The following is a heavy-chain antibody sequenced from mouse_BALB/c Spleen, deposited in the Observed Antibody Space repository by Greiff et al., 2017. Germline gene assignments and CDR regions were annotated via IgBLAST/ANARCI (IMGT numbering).Heavy chain of an antibody. CDR2: ISYSGST. D-gene: IGHD1-1*01. Sequence: EVKLVESGPSLVKPSQTLSLTCSVTGDSITSGYWNWIRKFPGNKLEYMGYISYSGSTYYNPSLKSRISITRDTSKNQYYLQLNSVTTEDTATYYCARREKLRDYYAMDYGGQGTSVTVSS. V-gene: IGHV3-8*02. J-gene: IGHJ4*01. CDR3: ARREKLRDYYAMDY. CDR1: GDSITSGY.